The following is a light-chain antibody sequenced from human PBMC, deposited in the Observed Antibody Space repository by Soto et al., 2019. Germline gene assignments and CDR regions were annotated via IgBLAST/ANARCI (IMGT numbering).Light chain of an antibody. J-gene: IGKJ1*01. CDR2: ATS. CDR1: QGIRGD. Sequence: AIKMTQSPSSLYSSLGYRVTITSLSSQGIRGDLGWYQQKPGKAPKLLTSATSTLQSGVPSRFSGRGSGTNFTLTISSLQPEDFATYYCIQDFISPLTVGQGTKVDIK. CDR3: IQDFISPLT. V-gene: IGKV1-6*01.